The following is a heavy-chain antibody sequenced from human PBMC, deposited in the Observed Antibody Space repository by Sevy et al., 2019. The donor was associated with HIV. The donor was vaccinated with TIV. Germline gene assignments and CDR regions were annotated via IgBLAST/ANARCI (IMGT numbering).Heavy chain of an antibody. Sequence: GGSLRLSCAVSGFTFSNYAMSWVRQAPGKGLEWVVHIKRDGSEKYYVDSVKGRFSISRDNPKNSLYLQMNSLRAEDTAVYYCARDCSSTTCLWGLDVWGQGTTVTVSS. J-gene: IGHJ6*02. CDR1: GFTFSNYA. CDR2: IKRDGSEK. CDR3: ARDCSSTTCLWGLDV. V-gene: IGHV3-7*03. D-gene: IGHD2-2*01.